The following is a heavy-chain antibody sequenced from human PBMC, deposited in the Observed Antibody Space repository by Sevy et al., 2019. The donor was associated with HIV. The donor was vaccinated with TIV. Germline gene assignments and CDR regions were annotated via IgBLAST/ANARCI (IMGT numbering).Heavy chain of an antibody. CDR3: AGAKYSSGWTNYYYYYMDV. Sequence: GGSLRLSCAASGFTFDDYGMSWVRQAPGKGLEWVSGINWNGGSKGYAGSVKGAFTISRDNAKNSLYLQMNSLRAEDTALYYCAGAKYSSGWTNYYYYYMDVWGKGTTVTVSS. D-gene: IGHD6-19*01. CDR2: INWNGGSK. CDR1: GFTFDDYG. V-gene: IGHV3-20*04. J-gene: IGHJ6*03.